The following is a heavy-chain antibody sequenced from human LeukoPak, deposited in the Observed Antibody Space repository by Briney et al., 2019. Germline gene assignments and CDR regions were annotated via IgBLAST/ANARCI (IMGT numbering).Heavy chain of an antibody. Sequence: GRSLRLSCAASGFTFSSYAMHWVRQAPGKGLEWVAVISYDGSNKYYADSVKGRFTISRDNSKNTLYLQMNSLRAEDTAVYYCAKEGEELLWFRELRDWGQGTLVTVSS. D-gene: IGHD3-10*01. CDR2: ISYDGSNK. V-gene: IGHV3-30*04. CDR1: GFTFSSYA. CDR3: AKEGEELLWFRELRD. J-gene: IGHJ4*02.